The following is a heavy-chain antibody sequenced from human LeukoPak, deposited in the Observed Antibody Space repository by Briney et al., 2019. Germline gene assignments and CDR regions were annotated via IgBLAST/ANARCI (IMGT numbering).Heavy chain of an antibody. J-gene: IGHJ4*02. V-gene: IGHV5-51*01. CDR1: GYSLTRYW. CDR3: ARPMIRGGFDY. Sequence: GESLKISCKGTGYSLTRYWIGWVRQMPGKGLEWMGIIYPGDSDTRYSPSFQGQVTISADKSISTAYLQWSSLKASDTAMYYCARPMIRGGFDYWGQGTLVTVSS. CDR2: IYPGDSDT. D-gene: IGHD3-10*01.